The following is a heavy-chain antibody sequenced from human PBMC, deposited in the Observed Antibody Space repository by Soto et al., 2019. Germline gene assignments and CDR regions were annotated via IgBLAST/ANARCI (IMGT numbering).Heavy chain of an antibody. J-gene: IGHJ4*02. V-gene: IGHV2-5*02. D-gene: IGHD3-10*01. CDR2: IYWADDN. CDR3: AHTHYRGVIPNPFDY. CDR1: GISLSTTGVG. Sequence: QITLKESGPTLVKPTQTLTLTCTVSGISLSTTGVGVAWISQPPGKALEWLAVIYWADDNEYSPSLKNRLTITTDTSKNQVVLMMTNMDRVDTATYYCAHTHYRGVIPNPFDYWGQGTPVTVSS.